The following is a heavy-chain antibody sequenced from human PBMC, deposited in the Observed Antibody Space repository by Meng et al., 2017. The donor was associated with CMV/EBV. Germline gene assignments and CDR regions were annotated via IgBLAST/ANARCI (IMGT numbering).Heavy chain of an antibody. CDR2: INHSGST. Sequence: QLQPCAARLLKPSEPLSLTFAFFGGSFRGNYRSLIRQPPGKGLEWIGEINHSGSTNYNPSLKSRVTISVDTSKNQFSLKLSSVTAADTAVYYCARGVGGWFDPWGQGTLVTVSS. CDR1: GGSFRGNY. V-gene: IGHV4-34*01. J-gene: IGHJ5*02. CDR3: ARGVGGWFDP. D-gene: IGHD1-26*01.